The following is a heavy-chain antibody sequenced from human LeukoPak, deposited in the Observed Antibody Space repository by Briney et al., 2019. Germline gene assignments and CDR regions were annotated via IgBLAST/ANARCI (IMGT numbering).Heavy chain of an antibody. CDR1: GFSFSSYG. J-gene: IGHJ4*02. V-gene: IGHV3-30*02. CDR3: AKGYDSSGYYLDH. CDR2: MRSDGSAK. D-gene: IGHD3-22*01. Sequence: GGSLRLSCAASGFSFSSYGMHWVRQAPGKGLEWVAYMRSDGSAKYYADSVKGRFTISRDNSKNTLYLQMNSLRPEDTAVYYCAKGYDSSGYYLDHWGQGTLVTVSS.